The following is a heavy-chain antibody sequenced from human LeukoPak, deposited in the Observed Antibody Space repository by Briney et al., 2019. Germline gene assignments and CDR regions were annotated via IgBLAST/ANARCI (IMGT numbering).Heavy chain of an antibody. V-gene: IGHV3-48*04. D-gene: IGHD6-25*01. CDR1: GFTVSSYA. Sequence: GGSLRLSCAASGFTVSSYAMSWVRQAPGKGLEWVSYISGSSSPIFYADSVKGRFTISRDNAKNSLYLQMNSLRAEDTAMYYCAREPAAAGKNWFDPWGQGTLVTVSS. CDR3: AREPAAAGKNWFDP. J-gene: IGHJ5*02. CDR2: ISGSSSPI.